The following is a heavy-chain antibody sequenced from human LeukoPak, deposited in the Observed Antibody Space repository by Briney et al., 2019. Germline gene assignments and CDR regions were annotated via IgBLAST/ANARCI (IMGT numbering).Heavy chain of an antibody. CDR2: ISGSGLST. D-gene: IGHD6-19*01. CDR3: AKSRVAVAAPRNWFDP. Sequence: GGSLRLSCAASGFTFSISWMSWVRQAPGKGLEWVSTISGSGLSTYYADSVKGRFTISRDNSNNTLYLQMNSLRVEDTAVYYCAKSRVAVAAPRNWFDPWGQGTLVTVSS. J-gene: IGHJ5*02. CDR1: GFTFSISW. V-gene: IGHV3-23*01.